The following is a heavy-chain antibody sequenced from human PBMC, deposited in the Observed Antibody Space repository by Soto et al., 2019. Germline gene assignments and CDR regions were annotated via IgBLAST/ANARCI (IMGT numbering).Heavy chain of an antibody. J-gene: IGHJ6*02. CDR2: ISAYNGNT. CDR1: GYTFTSYG. CDR3: ARDYPYYYDSSGYYYHYHYGMDV. V-gene: IGHV1-18*01. D-gene: IGHD3-22*01. Sequence: ASVKVSCKASGYTFTSYGISWVRQAPGQGLEWMGWISAYNGNTNYAQKLQGRVTMTTDTSTSTAYMELRSLRSDDTAVYYCARDYPYYYDSSGYYYHYHYGMDVWGQGTTVTVSS.